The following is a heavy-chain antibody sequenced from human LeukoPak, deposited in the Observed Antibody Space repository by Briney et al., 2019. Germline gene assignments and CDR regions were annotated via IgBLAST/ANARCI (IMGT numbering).Heavy chain of an antibody. V-gene: IGHV3-30*04. CDR1: EFTFSNYA. J-gene: IGHJ4*02. CDR2: ISDDGSGK. Sequence: GGSLRLSCAASEFTFSNYAIHWVRQAPGKGLEWVTIISDDGSGKYYADSVKSRFTISRDNSKNTVYLQMNSLREDDTAVYYCARDGYYYDSSLDSWGQGTLVTVSS. CDR3: ARDGYYYDSSLDS. D-gene: IGHD3-22*01.